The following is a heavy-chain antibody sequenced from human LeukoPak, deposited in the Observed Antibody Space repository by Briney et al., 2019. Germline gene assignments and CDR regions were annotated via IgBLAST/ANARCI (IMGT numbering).Heavy chain of an antibody. CDR3: ARFRGELLRGNWFDP. Sequence: PGETLRLSCAASGFTFSSHGMNWVRQAPGKGLEWVSGINGSGGNTYYADSVKGRFTISRDNAKNSLYLQMNSLRAEDTAVYYCARFRGELLRGNWFDPWGQGTLVTVSS. CDR2: INGSGGNT. D-gene: IGHD1-26*01. CDR1: GFTFSSHG. J-gene: IGHJ5*02. V-gene: IGHV3-21*01.